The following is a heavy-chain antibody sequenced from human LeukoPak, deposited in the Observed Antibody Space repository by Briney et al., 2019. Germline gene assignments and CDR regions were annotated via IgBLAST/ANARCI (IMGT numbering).Heavy chain of an antibody. Sequence: GSVKVSCKASGYTFTSYDINWVRQATGQGLEWMGWMNPNSGNTGYAQKFQGRVTMTRNTSISTAYMELSSLRSEDTAVYYCARVTTAMYYEFWSGYPPGEIDYWGQGTLVTVSS. CDR2: MNPNSGNT. D-gene: IGHD3-3*01. CDR3: ARVTTAMYYEFWSGYPPGEIDY. CDR1: GYTFTSYD. J-gene: IGHJ4*02. V-gene: IGHV1-8*01.